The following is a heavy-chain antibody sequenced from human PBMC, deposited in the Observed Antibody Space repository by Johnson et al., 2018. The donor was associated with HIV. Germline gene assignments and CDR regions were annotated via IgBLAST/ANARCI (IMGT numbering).Heavy chain of an antibody. D-gene: IGHD6-13*01. V-gene: IGHV3-NL1*01. CDR1: GFIFSDYA. Sequence: QMQLVESGGGVVQPGRSLRLSCAASGFIFSDYAMHWVRQAPGKGLEWVAVIYSGGSIHYADSVKGRFSISRDNSKNTLNLQMNSLRAEDTAVYYCARGIAAAAMTLHAFDIWGQGAVVTVPS. CDR2: IYSGGSI. J-gene: IGHJ3*02. CDR3: ARGIAAAAMTLHAFDI.